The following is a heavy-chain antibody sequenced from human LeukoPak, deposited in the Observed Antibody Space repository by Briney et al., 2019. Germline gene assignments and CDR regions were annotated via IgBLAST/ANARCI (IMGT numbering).Heavy chain of an antibody. Sequence: GGSLRLSCAASGSTFSDAWVSWVRQAPGMGLEWVGRIKSKTDGGTTDYAAPVKGRFSISRDDSSGTLYLLMNSLKIEDTAVYYCSTSLRGSDCCLDYWGQGTLVAVSS. CDR1: GSTFSDAW. CDR3: STSLRGSDCCLDY. D-gene: IGHD2-21*02. J-gene: IGHJ4*02. V-gene: IGHV3-15*01. CDR2: IKSKTDGGTT.